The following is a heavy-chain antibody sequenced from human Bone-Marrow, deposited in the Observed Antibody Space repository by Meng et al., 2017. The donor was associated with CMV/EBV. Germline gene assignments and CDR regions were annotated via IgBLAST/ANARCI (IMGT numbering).Heavy chain of an antibody. CDR2: IYYSGST. CDR3: ARDLASFRSSTTGGYLDY. D-gene: IGHD2-2*01. J-gene: IGHJ4*02. Sequence: SETLSLTCTVSGGSISSSSYYWGWIRQPPGKGLEWIGSIYYSGSTYYNPSLKSRVTISVDTSKNQFSLKLSSVTAADTAVYYCARDLASFRSSTTGGYLDYWGQGTLVTVSS. CDR1: GGSISSSSYY. V-gene: IGHV4-39*07.